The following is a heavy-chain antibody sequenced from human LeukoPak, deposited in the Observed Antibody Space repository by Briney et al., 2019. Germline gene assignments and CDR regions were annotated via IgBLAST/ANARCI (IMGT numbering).Heavy chain of an antibody. CDR2: IWYDGSNK. Sequence: GGSLRLSCAASGFTFSSYGMHWVRQAPGKGLEWVAVIWYDGSNKYYADSVKGRFTISRDNSKNTLYLQMNSLRAEDTAVYYCARDVRFGIYRHSSSWRYFDYWGQGTLVTVSS. V-gene: IGHV3-33*01. CDR3: ARDVRFGIYRHSSSWRYFDY. J-gene: IGHJ4*02. CDR1: GFTFSSYG. D-gene: IGHD6-13*01.